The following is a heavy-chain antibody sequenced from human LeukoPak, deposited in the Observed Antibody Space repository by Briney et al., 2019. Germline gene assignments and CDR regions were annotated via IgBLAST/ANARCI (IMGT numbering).Heavy chain of an antibody. CDR2: INPNSGGT. CDR3: ARSPRIAAADYDY. D-gene: IGHD6-13*01. V-gene: IGHV1-2*02. CDR1: GYTFTGYY. J-gene: IGHJ4*02. Sequence: ASVKVSCKASGYTFTGYYMHWVRQAPGQGLEWMGWINPNSGGTNYARKFQGRVTMTRDTSISTAYMELSRLRSDDTAVYYCARSPRIAAADYDYWGQGTLVTVSS.